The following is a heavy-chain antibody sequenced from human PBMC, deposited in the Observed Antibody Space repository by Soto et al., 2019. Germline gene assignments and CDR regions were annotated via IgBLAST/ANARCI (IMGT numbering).Heavy chain of an antibody. CDR1: GFTFSKYG. D-gene: IGHD3-10*01. CDR2: ISSSGSPI. V-gene: IGHV3-48*02. J-gene: IGHJ6*03. Sequence: EVQLVESGGGLVQPGGSLRLSCAASGFTFSKYGMNWVRQAPGKGLEWVAYISSSGSPIYYADSVQGRFTISRDNAKNSLDLQMNSLRDGDTAIYYCARASGYYWYYMDVWGNGTTVTVSS. CDR3: ARASGYYWYYMDV.